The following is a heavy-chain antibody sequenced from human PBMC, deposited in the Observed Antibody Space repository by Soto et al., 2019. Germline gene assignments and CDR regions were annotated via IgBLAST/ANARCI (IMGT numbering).Heavy chain of an antibody. Sequence: RQTPGKGLECVAAISYDEIDKKYASSVKGRFTVSRDNVKNTLSLQMNSLRPEDTAVYYCAKDSGYQLPDNYFYYGLNAWGQGTTVTVSS. CDR3: AKDSGYQLPDNYFYYGLNA. D-gene: IGHD2-2*01. J-gene: IGHJ6*02. CDR2: ISYDEIDK. V-gene: IGHV3-30*18.